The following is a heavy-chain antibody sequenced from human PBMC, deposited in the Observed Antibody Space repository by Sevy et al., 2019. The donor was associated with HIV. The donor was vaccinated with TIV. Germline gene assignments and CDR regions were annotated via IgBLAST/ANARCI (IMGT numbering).Heavy chain of an antibody. Sequence: GGSLRLSCAASGFTFSSYAMSWVRQAPGKGLEWVSAISGSGGSTYYADSVKGRFTISRDNSKNTLYLQMNSLRAEDTAVYYCAKGETWTIDNPYFDYWGQGTLVTVSS. D-gene: IGHD1-1*01. V-gene: IGHV3-23*01. CDR1: GFTFSSYA. CDR3: AKGETWTIDNPYFDY. J-gene: IGHJ4*02. CDR2: ISGSGGST.